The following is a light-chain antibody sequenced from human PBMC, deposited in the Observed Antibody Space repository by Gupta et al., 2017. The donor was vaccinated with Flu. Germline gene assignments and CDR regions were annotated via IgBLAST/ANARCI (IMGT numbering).Light chain of an antibody. CDR2: GAS. J-gene: IGKJ5*01. V-gene: IGKV3-15*01. Sequence: DMVMTQSPATLSVSPGERASLSCRASQSVGSNLAWYQEKPGQAPRLLIYGASTRATGIPASFSGSGSGTEFTLTISGLQSEDFAVYYCQQYNYWPSFGQGTRLEIK. CDR1: QSVGSN. CDR3: QQYNYWPS.